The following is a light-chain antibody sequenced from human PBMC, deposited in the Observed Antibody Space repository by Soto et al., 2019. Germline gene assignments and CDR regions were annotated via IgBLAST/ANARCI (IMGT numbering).Light chain of an antibody. V-gene: IGLV1-47*01. CDR2: RDD. CDR1: SSNIGNNY. CDR3: EPWDDTLNVYVV. J-gene: IGLJ2*01. Sequence: QSVLTQPPSASGTPGQRVTISCSGNSSNIGNNYVYWYQQLPGTAPKLLIYRDDQRPSGVSDRFSGSKSGTSASLAISGLRSEDEADYYCEPWDDTLNVYVVFGGGTKLTVL.